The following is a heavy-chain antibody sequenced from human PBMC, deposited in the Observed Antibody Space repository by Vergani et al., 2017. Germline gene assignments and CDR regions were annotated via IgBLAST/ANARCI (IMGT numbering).Heavy chain of an antibody. CDR2: ISGSGGST. CDR3: AKDDYYDSSGWGGGY. Sequence: EVQLLESGGGLVQPGGSLRLSCAASGFTFSSYAMSWVRQAPGKGLEWVSAISGSGGSTYYADSVKGRFTISRDNSKNTLYLQMNSLRAEDTAVYYCAKDDYYDSSGWGGGYWSQGTLVTVSS. CDR1: GFTFSSYA. J-gene: IGHJ4*02. D-gene: IGHD3-22*01. V-gene: IGHV3-23*01.